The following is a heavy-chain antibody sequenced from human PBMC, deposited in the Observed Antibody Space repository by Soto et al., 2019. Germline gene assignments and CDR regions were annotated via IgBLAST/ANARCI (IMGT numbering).Heavy chain of an antibody. CDR2: ISAYNGNT. CDR1: GYTFTSYG. V-gene: IGHV1-18*01. CDR3: ASRITGTTQLDY. Sequence: ASVKVSCKASGYTFTSYGISWVRQAPGQGLEWMGWISAYNGNTNYAQKLQGRVTMTTDTSTSTAYMELRSLRSDDTAVYYCASRITGTTQLDYWGQGTLVTVSS. J-gene: IGHJ4*02. D-gene: IGHD1-20*01.